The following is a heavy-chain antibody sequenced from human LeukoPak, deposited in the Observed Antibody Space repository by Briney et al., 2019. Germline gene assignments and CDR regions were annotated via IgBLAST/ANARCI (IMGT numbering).Heavy chain of an antibody. V-gene: IGHV3-21*04. J-gene: IGHJ4*02. CDR2: ISSSSSYI. CDR1: GFTFSSYS. CDR3: ARGGSYSSSWYDY. D-gene: IGHD6-13*01. Sequence: GGSLRLSCAASGFTFSSYSMTWVRQAPGKGLEWVSSISSSSSYIYYADSVKGRFTISRDNAKNTVYLQVSSLRAEDTAVYYCARGGSYSSSWYDYWGQGTLVTVSS.